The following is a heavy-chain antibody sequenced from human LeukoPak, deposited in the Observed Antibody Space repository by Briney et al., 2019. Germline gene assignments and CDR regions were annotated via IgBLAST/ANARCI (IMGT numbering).Heavy chain of an antibody. CDR2: IYYSGST. J-gene: IGHJ4*02. V-gene: IGHV4-59*08. Sequence: SETLSLTCTVSGGSISSYYWSWIRQPPGKGLEWIGYIYYSGSTNYNPSLKSRVTISVDTSKNQFSLELSSVTAADTAVYYCARRGGGIYFDYWGQGTLVTVSS. D-gene: IGHD2-15*01. CDR1: GGSISSYY. CDR3: ARRGGGIYFDY.